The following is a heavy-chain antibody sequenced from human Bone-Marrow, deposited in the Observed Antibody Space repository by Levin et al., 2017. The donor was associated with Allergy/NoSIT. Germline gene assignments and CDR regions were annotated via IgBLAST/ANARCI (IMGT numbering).Heavy chain of an antibody. CDR2: FDPEDGQT. CDR3: ATGDKKWLTLLKY. CDR1: GYTLTELS. D-gene: IGHD5-24*01. J-gene: IGHJ4*02. Sequence: GESLKISCKVSGYTLTELSMYWVRQAPGQGLEWMGGFDPEDGQTIYGQKFQGRATMTEDTSTDTAYMELSSLRSDDTAVYYCATGDKKWLTLLKYWGQGTQVTVSS. V-gene: IGHV1-24*01.